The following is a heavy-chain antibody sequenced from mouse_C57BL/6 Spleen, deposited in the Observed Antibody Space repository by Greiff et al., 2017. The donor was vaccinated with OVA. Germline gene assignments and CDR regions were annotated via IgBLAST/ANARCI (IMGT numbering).Heavy chain of an antibody. J-gene: IGHJ4*01. CDR1: GYTFTDYY. Sequence: QVQLQQSGPELVKPGASVKISCKASGYTFTDYYINWVKQRPGQGLEWIGWIYPGSGNTKYIEKFKGKATLTVDTSSSTAYMQLSSLTSEDSAVYFCAREGTLYSNRDYAMDYWGQGTSVTVSS. V-gene: IGHV1-84*01. CDR3: AREGTLYSNRDYAMDY. D-gene: IGHD2-12*01. CDR2: IYPGSGNT.